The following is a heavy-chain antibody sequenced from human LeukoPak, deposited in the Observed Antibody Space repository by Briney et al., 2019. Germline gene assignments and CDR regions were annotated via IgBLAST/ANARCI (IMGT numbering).Heavy chain of an antibody. CDR2: ISGSGGST. V-gene: IGHV3-23*01. D-gene: IGHD3-10*01. Sequence: GGSLRLSCAASGFTFSSYAMSWVRQAPGKGLEWVSAISGSGGSTYYADSVKGRFTISRDNSKNTLYLQMNSLRAEDTAVYYCDPSSTTYYYGSGSYPRLDYWGQGTLVTVSS. CDR3: DPSSTTYYYGSGSYPRLDY. CDR1: GFTFSSYA. J-gene: IGHJ4*02.